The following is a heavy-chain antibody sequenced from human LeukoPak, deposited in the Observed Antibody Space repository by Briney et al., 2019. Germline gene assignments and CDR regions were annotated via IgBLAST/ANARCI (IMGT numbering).Heavy chain of an antibody. CDR3: AKDSGGMASAFDI. CDR1: GFPFDDYA. D-gene: IGHD3-10*01. Sequence: GGSLRLSCGTWGFPFDDYAMHWVRQAPGRGLVWVSGISWNSGSIGYADSVKGRFTISRDNAKNSLYLQMNSLRAEDTALYYCAKDSGGMASAFDIWGQGTMVTVSS. J-gene: IGHJ3*02. CDR2: ISWNSGSI. V-gene: IGHV3-9*01.